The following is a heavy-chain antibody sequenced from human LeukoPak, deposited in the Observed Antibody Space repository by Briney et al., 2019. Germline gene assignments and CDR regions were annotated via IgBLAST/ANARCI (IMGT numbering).Heavy chain of an antibody. J-gene: IGHJ4*02. V-gene: IGHV4-34*01. CDR3: ARTLLGYYYDSSGYYFDY. CDR1: GGSFSGYY. D-gene: IGHD3-22*01. Sequence: SETLSLTCAVYGGSFSGYYWSWIRQPPGKGLEWIGEINHSGSTNYNPSLKSRVTISVDTSKNQFSLKLSSVTAADTAVYYCARTLLGYYYDSSGYYFDYWGQGTLVTVSS. CDR2: INHSGST.